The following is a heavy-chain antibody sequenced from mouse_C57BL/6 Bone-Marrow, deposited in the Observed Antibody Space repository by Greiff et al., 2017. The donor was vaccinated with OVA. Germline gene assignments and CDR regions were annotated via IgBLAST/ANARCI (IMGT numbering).Heavy chain of an antibody. CDR2: IYWDDDK. CDR3: ARRARSNFFDY. Sequence: QVTLKVCGPGILQSSQTLSLTCSFSGFSLSTSGMGVSWIRQPSGKGLEWLAHIYWDDDKRYNPSLKSRLTISKDTSRNQVFLKITSVDTADTATYYCARRARSNFFDYWGQGTTLTVSS. D-gene: IGHD3-1*01. J-gene: IGHJ2*01. CDR1: GFSLSTSGMG. V-gene: IGHV8-12*01.